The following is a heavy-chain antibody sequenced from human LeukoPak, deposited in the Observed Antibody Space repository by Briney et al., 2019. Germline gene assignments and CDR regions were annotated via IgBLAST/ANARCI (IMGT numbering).Heavy chain of an antibody. J-gene: IGHJ4*02. CDR1: GFTVSSSY. V-gene: IGHV3-53*05. CDR3: AKGIGYSFGELLSPNFDY. CDR2: IGYGGSDT. Sequence: GGSLRLSCAASGFTVSSSYMSWVRQAPGKGLEWVSSIGYGGSDTHYADSVKGRFTISRDNSKNTLYLQMNSLRAEDTAVYYCAKGIGYSFGELLSPNFDYWGQGTLVTVSS. D-gene: IGHD3-10*01.